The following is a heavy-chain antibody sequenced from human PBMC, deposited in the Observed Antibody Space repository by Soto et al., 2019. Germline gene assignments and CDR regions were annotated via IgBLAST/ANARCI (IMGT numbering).Heavy chain of an antibody. CDR3: ARGGVGNGQQLDYYYYYGMDV. Sequence: SETLSLTCTVSGGSISSYYWSWIRQPPGKGLEWFGYIYYSGSTNYNPSLKSRVTISVDTSKNQFSLKLSSVTAADTAVYYCARGGVGNGQQLDYYYYYGMDVWGQGTTVTVS. CDR1: GGSISSYY. D-gene: IGHD6-13*01. CDR2: IYYSGST. J-gene: IGHJ6*02. V-gene: IGHV4-59*01.